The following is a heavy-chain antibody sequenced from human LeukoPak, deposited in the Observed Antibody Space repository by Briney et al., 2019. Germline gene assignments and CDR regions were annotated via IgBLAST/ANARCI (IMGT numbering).Heavy chain of an antibody. Sequence: SETLSLTCTVSGGSISSYYWSWIRQPPGKGLEWIGYIYYSGSTNYNPSLKSRVTISVDTSKNQFSLKLSSVTAADTAVYYCARGGHYDFWSGFRPPHAFDIWGQGTMVTVSS. CDR1: GGSISSYY. J-gene: IGHJ3*02. CDR2: IYYSGST. D-gene: IGHD3-3*01. CDR3: ARGGHYDFWSGFRPPHAFDI. V-gene: IGHV4-59*01.